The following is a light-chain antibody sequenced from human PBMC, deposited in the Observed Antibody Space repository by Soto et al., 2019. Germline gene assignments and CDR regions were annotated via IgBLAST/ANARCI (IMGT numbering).Light chain of an antibody. CDR1: SGSIASNY. CDR3: QSYDSSTHVV. Sequence: QSVSESPGKTVTISCTRSSGSIASNYVQWYQQRPGSSPTTVIYEDNQRPSGVPDRFSGSIDSSSNSASLTISGLKTEDEADYYCQSYDSSTHVVFGGGTKVTVL. V-gene: IGLV6-57*01. CDR2: EDN. J-gene: IGLJ2*01.